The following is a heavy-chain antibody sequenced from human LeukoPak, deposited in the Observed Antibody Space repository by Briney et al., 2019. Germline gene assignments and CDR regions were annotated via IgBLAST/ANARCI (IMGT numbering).Heavy chain of an antibody. J-gene: IGHJ3*02. V-gene: IGHV4-61*02. CDR3: ARVMSSGWYRGPPPDAFDI. CDR2: IYTSGST. CDR1: GGSISSGSYY. D-gene: IGHD6-19*01. Sequence: TSETLSLTCTVSGGSISSGSYYWSWIRQPAGKGPEWIGRIYTSGSTNYNPSLKSRVTISVDTSKNQFSLKLSSVTAADTAVYYCARVMSSGWYRGPPPDAFDIWGQGTMVTVSS.